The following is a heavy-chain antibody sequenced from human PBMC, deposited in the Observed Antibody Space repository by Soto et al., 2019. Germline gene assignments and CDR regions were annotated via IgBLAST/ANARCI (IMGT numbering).Heavy chain of an antibody. Sequence: SVKVSCKASGGTFSSYAISWVRQAPGQGLEWMGGIIPIFGTANYAQKFQGRVTITADKSTSTAYMELSSLRSEDTAVYYCARDNQYYDFWSGYFLDYWGQGTLVTVSS. J-gene: IGHJ4*02. V-gene: IGHV1-69*06. D-gene: IGHD3-3*01. CDR1: GGTFSSYA. CDR2: IIPIFGTA. CDR3: ARDNQYYDFWSGYFLDY.